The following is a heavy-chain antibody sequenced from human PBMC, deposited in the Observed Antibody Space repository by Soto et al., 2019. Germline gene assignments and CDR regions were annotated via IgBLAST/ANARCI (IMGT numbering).Heavy chain of an antibody. V-gene: IGHV4-34*01. CDR3: ARGRYSYGFDS. CDR1: GGSFSGYY. CDR2: VNYSGGT. J-gene: IGHJ4*01. D-gene: IGHD5-18*01. Sequence: SETLSLTYVVPGGSFSGYYWSWIRQPPGQGLEWIGEVNYSGGTNYNPSLESRVIISLDTSKSQFSLRLNSMTAADTAVYFCARGRYSYGFDSWGHGNLVTVSS.